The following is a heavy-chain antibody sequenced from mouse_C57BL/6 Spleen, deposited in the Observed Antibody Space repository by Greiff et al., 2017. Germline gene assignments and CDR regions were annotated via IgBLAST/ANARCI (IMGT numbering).Heavy chain of an antibody. CDR2: IYPRSGNT. D-gene: IGHD1-1*01. CDR3: ARYGYGSSPAWFAY. J-gene: IGHJ3*01. CDR1: GYTFTSYG. V-gene: IGHV1-81*01. Sequence: VQLQQSGAELARPGASVKLSCKASGYTFTSYGISWVKQRTGQGLELIGEIYPRSGNTYYNEKFKGKATLTADKSSSTAYMALRSLTSEDSAVYFCARYGYGSSPAWFAYWGQGTLVSVSA.